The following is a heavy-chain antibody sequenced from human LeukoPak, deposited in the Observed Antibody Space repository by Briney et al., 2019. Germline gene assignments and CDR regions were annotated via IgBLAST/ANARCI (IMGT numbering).Heavy chain of an antibody. D-gene: IGHD3-16*02. CDR2: ISGSGGST. V-gene: IGHV3-23*01. CDR1: GFTFSSYA. J-gene: IGHJ5*02. Sequence: GGSLRLSCAASGFTFSSYAMSWVRQAPGKGQEWVSDISGSGGSTYYADSVKGRFTISRDNSKNTLYLQMNSLRAEDTAVYYCAKDHYDYVWGSYLTNWFDPWGQGTLVTVSS. CDR3: AKDHYDYVWGSYLTNWFDP.